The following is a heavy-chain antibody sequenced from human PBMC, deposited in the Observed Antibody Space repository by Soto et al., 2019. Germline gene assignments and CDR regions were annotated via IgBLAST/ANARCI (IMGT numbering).Heavy chain of an antibody. CDR1: GFTFSSDW. D-gene: IGHD3-9*01. CDR2: IKQDGSEK. V-gene: IGHV3-7*01. Sequence: EVQLVESGGGLVQPGGSLRLSCAASGFTFSSDWMSWVRQAPGKGLEWVANIKQDGSEKYYVDSVKGRFTISRDNAKNSLYLQMNSLRAEDTAVYYCARGIRYFDLDYWGQGTLVTVSS. J-gene: IGHJ4*02. CDR3: ARGIRYFDLDY.